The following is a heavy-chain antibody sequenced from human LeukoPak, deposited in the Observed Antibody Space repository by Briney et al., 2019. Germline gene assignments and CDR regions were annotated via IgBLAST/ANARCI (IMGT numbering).Heavy chain of an antibody. V-gene: IGHV4-59*08. J-gene: IGHJ4*02. CDR3: ARSYYDYVWGSYRPFDY. D-gene: IGHD3-16*02. Sequence: SETLSLTCTVSGGSISSYYWSWIRRPPGKGLEWIGYIYYSGSTNYNPSLKSRVTISVDTSKNQFSLKLSSVTAADTAVYYCARSYYDYVWGSYRPFDYWGQGTLVTVSS. CDR1: GGSISSYY. CDR2: IYYSGST.